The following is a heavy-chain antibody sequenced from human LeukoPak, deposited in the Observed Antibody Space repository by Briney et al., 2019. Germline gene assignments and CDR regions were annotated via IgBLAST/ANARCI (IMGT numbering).Heavy chain of an antibody. CDR2: IYYSGST. CDR3: ATGYYYYYMDV. CDR1: GDSISSSGCY. J-gene: IGHJ6*03. V-gene: IGHV4-39*01. Sequence: SETLSLTCSVSGDSISSSGCYWAWLRQPPGKGLEWIGSIYYSGSTYYNPSLKSRVTISVDTSKNQFSLKLSSVTAADTAMYYCATGYYYYYMDVWGKGTTVTISS. D-gene: IGHD1-14*01.